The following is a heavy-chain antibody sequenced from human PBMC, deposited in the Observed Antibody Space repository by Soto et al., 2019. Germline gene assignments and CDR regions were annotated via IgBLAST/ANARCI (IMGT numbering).Heavy chain of an antibody. Sequence: EVQLLESGGGLAQPGGSLRLSCEVSGFTFRKYVMTWVRQAPGKGLEWVSSLSSTGGSTYYADSVKGRFTVSRDNSKNTLLLPMNSVRAEDTAIYYCAKDQGFLEWIPQGGLDVWGPGTTVAVSS. CDR1: GFTFRKYV. J-gene: IGHJ6*02. CDR3: AKDQGFLEWIPQGGLDV. V-gene: IGHV3-23*01. CDR2: LSSTGGST. D-gene: IGHD3-3*01.